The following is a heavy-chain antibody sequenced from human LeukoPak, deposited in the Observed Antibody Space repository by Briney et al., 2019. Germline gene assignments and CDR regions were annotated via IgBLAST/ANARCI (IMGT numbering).Heavy chain of an antibody. Sequence: ASVKVSCKSSGYTFTSKGVSWVRQAPGEGLEWMGWISANSGNTSYAQKFQGRVTMTTDTSSSTVYMELRSLRSDDTALYYCARDNNYRFDYWGQGTLVTVPS. J-gene: IGHJ4*02. CDR3: ARDNNYRFDY. V-gene: IGHV1-18*01. D-gene: IGHD5-24*01. CDR2: ISANSGNT. CDR1: GYTFTSKG.